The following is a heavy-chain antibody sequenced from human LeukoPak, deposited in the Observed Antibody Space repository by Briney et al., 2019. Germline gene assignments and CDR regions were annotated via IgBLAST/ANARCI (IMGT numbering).Heavy chain of an antibody. Sequence: GGSLRLSCAASGFTFSSYSMNWVRQAPGKGLEWVSSISGSSSYIYYADSVKGRFTISRDNAKDSLYVQMNSLRAEDTAVYYCARDIKPRLRTAAYYYMDVWGKGTTVTVSS. CDR1: GFTFSSYS. D-gene: IGHD6-25*01. CDR2: ISGSSSYI. J-gene: IGHJ6*03. CDR3: ARDIKPRLRTAAYYYMDV. V-gene: IGHV3-21*01.